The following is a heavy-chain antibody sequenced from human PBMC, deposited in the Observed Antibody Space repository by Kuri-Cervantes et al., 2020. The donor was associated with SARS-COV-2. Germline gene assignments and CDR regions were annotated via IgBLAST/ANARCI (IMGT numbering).Heavy chain of an antibody. Sequence: GGSLRLSCKASGDSLSSYSFNWVRQAPGQGLEWMGGIIPMFGTADYAQKFQGRVTITADESTSTVYMELTSLRSDDTAMYYCARDCSGTDCNVIVYALSDWGQGTLVTVSS. V-gene: IGHV1-69*01. CDR2: IIPMFGTA. CDR3: ARDCSGTDCNVIVYALSD. D-gene: IGHD2-8*01. CDR1: GDSLSSYS. J-gene: IGHJ4*02.